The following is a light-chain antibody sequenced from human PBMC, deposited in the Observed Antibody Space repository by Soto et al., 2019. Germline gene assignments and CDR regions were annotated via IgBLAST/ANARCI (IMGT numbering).Light chain of an antibody. Sequence: DIQMTQSPSTLSGSVGDRVTITCRASQGISSHLAWYQQKPGKAPKLLIYHASTLESGVPSRFSGSGSGTEFTLTISSLQPDDFATYYCQQYNSYSFGQGTKVDIK. V-gene: IGKV1-5*01. J-gene: IGKJ1*01. CDR2: HAS. CDR1: QGISSH. CDR3: QQYNSYS.